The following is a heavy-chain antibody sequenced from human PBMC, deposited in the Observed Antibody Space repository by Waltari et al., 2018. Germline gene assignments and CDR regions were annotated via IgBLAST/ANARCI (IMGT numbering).Heavy chain of an antibody. J-gene: IGHJ6*02. CDR2: IRSKANNYAT. CDR1: GFTFSDFT. CDR3: TNFMSG. V-gene: IGHV3-73*02. Sequence: EVHLVESGGGLVQPGGSLNLSCAAFGFTFSDFTMYWVRQASGKGLEWVGHIRSKANNYATGNAASVKGRFTVSRDDSKNTAYLQMNSLRTEDTAIYYCTNFMSGWGQGTTVTVSS. D-gene: IGHD3-10*01.